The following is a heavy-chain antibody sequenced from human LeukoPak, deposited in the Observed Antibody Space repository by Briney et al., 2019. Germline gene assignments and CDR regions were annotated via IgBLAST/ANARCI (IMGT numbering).Heavy chain of an antibody. J-gene: IGHJ5*02. CDR2: VNHSGRT. V-gene: IGHV4-39*07. CDR1: GGSISSSSYY. CDR3: ASRKTFSSLFDR. Sequence: TPSETLSLTCTVSGGSISSSSYYWGWIRQPPGKGLEWMGEVNHSGRTSYNPSLKSRVTISLDTSQNQFSLKVNSVTAADTAVYYCASRKTFSSLFDRWGQGTLVTVSS. D-gene: IGHD3-3*02.